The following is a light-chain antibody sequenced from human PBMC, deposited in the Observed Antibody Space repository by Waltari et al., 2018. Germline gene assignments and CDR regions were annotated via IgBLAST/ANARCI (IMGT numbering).Light chain of an antibody. CDR2: FDS. CDR3: QVWDNSFDHVL. J-gene: IGLJ2*01. V-gene: IGLV3-21*01. CDR1: NIGSKI. Sequence: SYDVTQARSVSVSTGQTARIIFWGDNIGSKIVHWYQQRPPQAPILVISFDSDRPSGIPERFSGSNSGNTATLTISGVEAGDEADYYCQVWDNSFDHVLFGGGTRLTVL.